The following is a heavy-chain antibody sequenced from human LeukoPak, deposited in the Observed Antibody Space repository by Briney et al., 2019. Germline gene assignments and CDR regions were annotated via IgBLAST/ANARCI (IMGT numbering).Heavy chain of an antibody. CDR2: IYRSGST. V-gene: IGHV4-38-2*01. Sequence: PSETLSLTCAVSGYSISSGYYWGWIRQPPGKGLEWIGSIYRSGSTYYNPSLKSRVTISVDTSKNQFSLKLSSVTAADTAVYYCASSPRGIFGVVIMAEALNYWGQGTLVTVSS. D-gene: IGHD3-3*01. CDR1: GYSISSGYY. J-gene: IGHJ4*02. CDR3: ASSPRGIFGVVIMAEALNY.